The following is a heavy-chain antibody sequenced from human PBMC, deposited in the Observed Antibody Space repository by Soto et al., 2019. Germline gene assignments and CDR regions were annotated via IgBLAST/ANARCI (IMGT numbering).Heavy chain of an antibody. CDR2: IYYSGST. D-gene: IGHD1-26*01. Sequence: QVQLQESGPGLVKPSQTLSLTCTVSSGAISSGGYYWSWIRQHPGKGLEWIGYIYYSGSTYYNPSLKSRVTISVDTYKNQLSLKLSSVAPADTGVYYTASAPVHGQVEYFDYWGQAYLITVSS. V-gene: IGHV4-31*03. CDR3: ASAPVHGQVEYFDY. CDR1: SGAISSGGYY. J-gene: IGHJ4*02.